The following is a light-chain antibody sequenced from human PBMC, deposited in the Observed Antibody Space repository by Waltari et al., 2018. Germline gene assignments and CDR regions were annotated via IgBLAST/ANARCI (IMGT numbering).Light chain of an antibody. CDR3: QQYGSSPET. J-gene: IGKJ1*01. CDR1: QSVSSSY. CDR2: GVS. Sequence: EIVLTQSPGTLSLSPGERATLSCRASQSVSSSYLAWYQQKPGQATRLLIYGVSSMAAGIPDRFSGSGSATDFTLTISRLGPEDFAVYYGQQYGSSPETFGQGTKVEIK. V-gene: IGKV3-20*01.